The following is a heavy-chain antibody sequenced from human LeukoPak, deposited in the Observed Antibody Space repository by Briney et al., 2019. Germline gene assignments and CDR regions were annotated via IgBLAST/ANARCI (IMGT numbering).Heavy chain of an antibody. CDR2: ISYDGSNK. J-gene: IGHJ4*02. V-gene: IGHV3-30*03. Sequence: PGRSLRLSCAASGFTFSSYGMHWVRQAPGKGLEWVAVISYDGSNKYYADSVKGRFTISRDNSKNTLYLQMDSLRAEDTAVYYCARCYDSSGYYPHFDYWGQGTLVTVSS. CDR3: ARCYDSSGYYPHFDY. CDR1: GFTFSSYG. D-gene: IGHD3-22*01.